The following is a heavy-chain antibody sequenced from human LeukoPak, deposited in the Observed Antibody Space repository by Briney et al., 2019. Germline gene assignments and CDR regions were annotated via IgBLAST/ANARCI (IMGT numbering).Heavy chain of an antibody. V-gene: IGHV4-59*01. D-gene: IGHD6-25*01. J-gene: IGHJ5*02. CDR3: ARDRAENWFDP. CDR1: GGSISSYY. Sequence: PSETLSLTCTVSGGSISSYYWSWIQQPPGKGLEWIGYIYYSGSTNYNPSLKSRVTISVDTSKNQFSLKLSSVTAADTAVYYCARDRAENWFDPWGQGTLVTVSS. CDR2: IYYSGST.